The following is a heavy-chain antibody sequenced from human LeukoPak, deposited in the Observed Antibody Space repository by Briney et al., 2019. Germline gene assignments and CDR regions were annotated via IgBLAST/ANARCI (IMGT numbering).Heavy chain of an antibody. J-gene: IGHJ6*03. Sequence: KASETLSLTCTVSGGSISSYYWSWIRQPPGKGLEWIGYIYYSGSTNYNPSLKSRVTISVDTSKNQFSLKLSSVTAADTAVYYCARVGVPGFDWSYYYMDVWGKGTTVTVSS. CDR2: IYYSGST. V-gene: IGHV4-59*08. CDR3: ARVGVPGFDWSYYYMDV. CDR1: GGSISSYY. D-gene: IGHD3-9*01.